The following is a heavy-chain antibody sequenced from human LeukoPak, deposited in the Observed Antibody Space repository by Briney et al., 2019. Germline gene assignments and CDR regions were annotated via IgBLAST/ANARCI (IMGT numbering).Heavy chain of an antibody. V-gene: IGHV3-48*03. CDR3: AKVIYGDYTNPSWFDP. J-gene: IGHJ5*02. D-gene: IGHD4-17*01. Sequence: PGGSLRLSCAASGFTFSSYEMNWVRQAPGKGLEWVSYISSSGSTIYYADSVKGRFTISRDNAKNSLYLQMNSLRAEDTAVYYCAKVIYGDYTNPSWFDPWGQGTLVTVSS. CDR1: GFTFSSYE. CDR2: ISSSGSTI.